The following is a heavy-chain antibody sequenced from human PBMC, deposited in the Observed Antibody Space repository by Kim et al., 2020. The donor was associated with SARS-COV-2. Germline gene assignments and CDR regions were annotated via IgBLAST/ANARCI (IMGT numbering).Heavy chain of an antibody. J-gene: IGHJ4*02. CDR3: ARERDGGSYYGGFDY. D-gene: IGHD1-26*01. V-gene: IGHV3-33*08. Sequence: GGSLRLSCAASGFTFSSYGMHWVRQAPGKGLEWVAVIWYDGSNKYYADSVKGRFTISRDNSKNTLYLQMNSLRAEDTAVYYCARERDGGSYYGGFDYWGQGTLVTVSS. CDR1: GFTFSSYG. CDR2: IWYDGSNK.